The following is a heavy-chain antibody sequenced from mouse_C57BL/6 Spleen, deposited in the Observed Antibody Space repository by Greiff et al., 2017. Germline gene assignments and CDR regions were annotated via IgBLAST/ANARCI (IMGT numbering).Heavy chain of an antibody. CDR2: IDPENGNT. CDR1: GFNIKNTY. D-gene: IGHD1-1*01. CDR3: ASTTIEAPPDY. J-gene: IGHJ2*01. Sequence: EVQLQQSVAELVRPGASVKLSCTASGFNIKNTYMHWVKQRPEQGLEWIGRIDPENGNTKYAPKFPGKDTLTADTSSNTAYLPLSSLTSQDTAVYYCASTTIEAPPDYCGQGTPLTVSS. V-gene: IGHV14-3*01.